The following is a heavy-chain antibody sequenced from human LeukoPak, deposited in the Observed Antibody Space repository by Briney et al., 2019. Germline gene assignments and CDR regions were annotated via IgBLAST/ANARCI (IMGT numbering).Heavy chain of an antibody. CDR3: AKQYCGGDCYHFDY. CDR1: GFTFSSYS. V-gene: IGHV3-21*01. J-gene: IGHJ4*02. Sequence: GGSLRLSCAASGFTFSSYSMNWVRQAPGKGLEWVSSISSSSSYIYYADSVKGRLTISRDNSKNTLYLQMNSLRAEDTAVYYCAKQYCGGDCYHFDYWGQGTLVTVSS. CDR2: ISSSSSYI. D-gene: IGHD2-21*02.